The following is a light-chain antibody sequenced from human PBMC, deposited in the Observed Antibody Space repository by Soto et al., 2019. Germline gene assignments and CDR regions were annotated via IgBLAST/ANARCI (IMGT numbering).Light chain of an antibody. J-gene: IGLJ2*01. CDR2: EGS. CDR3: CSYAGRSSVV. V-gene: IGLV2-23*01. CDR1: SSYVGSYNL. Sequence: SQPASVSGSPGRSITISCTGTSSYVGSYNLFSWYQQHPGKAPKLMIYEGSKRPSGVSNRFSGSKSGNTASLTISGLQAEDEADYYCCSYAGRSSVVFGGGTKVTVL.